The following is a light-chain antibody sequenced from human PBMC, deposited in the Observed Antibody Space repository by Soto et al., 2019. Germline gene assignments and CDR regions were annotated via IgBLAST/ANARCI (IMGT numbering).Light chain of an antibody. J-gene: IGKJ4*01. Sequence: EVMMTLSPATLSVSPGDRVTLSCRASQSVRSNSACDQQKPGQAPRLLLYGASTRVTGIPARFSGSGYGTEFTLSISSLQSEDFAVYYCQQYNNWPLTFGGGTKVDIK. CDR3: QQYNNWPLT. CDR1: QSVRSN. CDR2: GAS. V-gene: IGKV3-15*01.